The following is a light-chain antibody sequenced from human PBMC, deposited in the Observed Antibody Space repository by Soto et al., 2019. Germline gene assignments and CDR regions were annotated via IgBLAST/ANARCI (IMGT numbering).Light chain of an antibody. J-gene: IGLJ1*01. V-gene: IGLV1-44*01. CDR2: TNN. CDR3: ATWDDSRNGV. CDR1: TSNVESHS. Sequence: QSVLTQPPSASGTPGQRITISCSGSTSNVESHSVNWFQQVPGAAPKLLIITNNQRPSGVPDRFSGSKSGASASLAISGLQSEDEATYYCATWDDSRNGVFGTGTKVTVL.